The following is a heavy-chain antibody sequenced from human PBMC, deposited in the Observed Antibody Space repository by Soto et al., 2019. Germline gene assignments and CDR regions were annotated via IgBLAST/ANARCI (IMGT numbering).Heavy chain of an antibody. Sequence: EVQLVESGGGLVKPGGSLRLSCAASGFTFSSYSMNWVRQAPGKGLEWVSSISSSSSYIYYADSVKGRFTISRDNAKNSLYLQMNSLRAEDTAVYYCARDRRNTFGGVIVTPFDYWGQGTLVTVSS. CDR3: ARDRRNTFGGVIVTPFDY. D-gene: IGHD3-16*02. V-gene: IGHV3-21*01. CDR1: GFTFSSYS. CDR2: ISSSSSYI. J-gene: IGHJ4*02.